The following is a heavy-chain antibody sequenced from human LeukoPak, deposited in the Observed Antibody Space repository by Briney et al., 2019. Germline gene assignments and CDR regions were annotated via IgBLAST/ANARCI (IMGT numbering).Heavy chain of an antibody. Sequence: GGSLRLSCAASGFTFSSYSMNWVRQAPGKGLEWVSSISSSSSYIYYADSVKGRFTISRDNAKNSLYLQMNSLRAEDTAVYYCVRDLYRIVVVPHYFDYWGQGTLVTVSS. D-gene: IGHD3-22*01. J-gene: IGHJ4*02. CDR2: ISSSSSYI. CDR1: GFTFSSYS. V-gene: IGHV3-21*01. CDR3: VRDLYRIVVVPHYFDY.